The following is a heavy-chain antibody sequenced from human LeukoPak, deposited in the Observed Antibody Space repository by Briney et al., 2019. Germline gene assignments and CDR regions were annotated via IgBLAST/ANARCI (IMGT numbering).Heavy chain of an antibody. CDR1: GGSISTYY. J-gene: IGHJ6*02. V-gene: IGHV4-59*08. CDR3: ARSDYDYYGMDV. Sequence: SETLSLTCTVSGGSISTYYWGWIRQPPGKGLEWIGYIYYSGSTNYNPSLKSRVTISVDTSKKQFSLKLSSVTATDTAVYYCARSDYDYYGMDVWGQGTTVTVSS. CDR2: IYYSGST.